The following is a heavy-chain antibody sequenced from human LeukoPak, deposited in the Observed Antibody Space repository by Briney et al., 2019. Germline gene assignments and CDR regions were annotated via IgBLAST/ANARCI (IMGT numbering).Heavy chain of an antibody. CDR1: GGSFSGYY. D-gene: IGHD1-7*01. J-gene: IGHJ3*02. CDR3: ARDLCITGTHEDAFDI. Sequence: SETLSLTCAVYGGSFSGYYWSWIRQPPGKGLEWIGEINHSGSTNYNPSLKSRVTISVDTSKNQFSLKLSSVTAADTAVYYCARDLCITGTHEDAFDIWGQGTMVTVSS. V-gene: IGHV4-34*01. CDR2: INHSGST.